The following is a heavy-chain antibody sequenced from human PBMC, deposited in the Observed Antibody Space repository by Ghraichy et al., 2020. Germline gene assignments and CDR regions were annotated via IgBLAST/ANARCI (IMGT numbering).Heavy chain of an antibody. CDR3: ARHSGSGSYHGGFQH. Sequence: GESLNISCKGSGYSFTSYWIGWVRQMPGKGLEWMGIIYPGDSDTRYSPSFQGQVTISADKSISTAYLQWSSLKASDTAMYYCARHSGSGSYHGGFQHWGQGTLVTVSS. V-gene: IGHV5-51*01. CDR2: IYPGDSDT. D-gene: IGHD1-26*01. J-gene: IGHJ1*01. CDR1: GYSFTSYW.